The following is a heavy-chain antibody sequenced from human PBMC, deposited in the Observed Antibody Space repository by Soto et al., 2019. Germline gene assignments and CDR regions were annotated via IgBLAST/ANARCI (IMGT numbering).Heavy chain of an antibody. CDR2: INHSGST. CDR3: ASVRARHYYYGMDV. Sequence: SETLSLTCAVYGGSFSGYYWSWIRQPPGKGLEWIGEINHSGSTNYNPSLKSRVTISVDTSKNQFSLKLSSVTAADTAVYYCASVRARHYYYGMDVWGQGTTVTVSS. V-gene: IGHV4-34*01. CDR1: GGSFSGYY. J-gene: IGHJ6*02.